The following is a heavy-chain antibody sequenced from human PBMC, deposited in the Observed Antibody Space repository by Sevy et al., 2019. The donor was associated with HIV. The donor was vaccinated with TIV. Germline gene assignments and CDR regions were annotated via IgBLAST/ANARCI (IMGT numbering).Heavy chain of an antibody. J-gene: IGHJ3*02. V-gene: IGHV3-21*01. CDR3: ARLEYVSTSGALDI. D-gene: IGHD6-6*01. CDR1: GFTFSSHS. Sequence: GGSLRLSCAASGFTFSSHSMNWVRQAPGKGLEWVSSISSSSSYIYYADSVKGRFTISRDNAKNSLYLQMNSLRAEDSAVYYCARLEYVSTSGALDIWGQGTMVTVSS. CDR2: ISSSSSYI.